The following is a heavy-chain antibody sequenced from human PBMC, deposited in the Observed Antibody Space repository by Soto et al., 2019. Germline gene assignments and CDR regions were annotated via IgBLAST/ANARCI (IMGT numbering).Heavy chain of an antibody. CDR2: INHSGST. J-gene: IGHJ6*03. D-gene: IGHD2-2*01. V-gene: IGHV4-34*01. CDR1: GGSFSGYY. CDR3: ARTGGYCSSTSCYGYYYYYYMDV. Sequence: PSETLSLTCAVYGGSFSGYYWSWIRQPPGKGLEWIGEINHSGSTNYNPSLKSRVTISVDTSKNQFSLKLSSVTAADTAVYYCARTGGYCSSTSCYGYYYYYYMDVWGKGTTVTVSS.